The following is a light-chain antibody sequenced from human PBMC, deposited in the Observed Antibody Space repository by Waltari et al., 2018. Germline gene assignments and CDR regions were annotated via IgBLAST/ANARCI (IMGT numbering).Light chain of an antibody. Sequence: QAVVTQEHSLTVSPGGTVTLTCGSSIGAVPSGLSPYWIQQKPGQAPITLIYDTTQKHSWTPARFSGSLLGGKAALTLSGAQPEDEAEYYCLLAYGGARRVFGTGTKVTVL. CDR3: LLAYGGARRV. CDR2: DTT. V-gene: IGLV7-46*01. CDR1: IGAVPSGLS. J-gene: IGLJ1*01.